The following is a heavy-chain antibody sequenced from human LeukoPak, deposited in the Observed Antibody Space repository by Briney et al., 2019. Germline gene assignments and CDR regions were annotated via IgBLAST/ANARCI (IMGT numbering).Heavy chain of an antibody. CDR1: GFTFSSYS. D-gene: IGHD2-2*01. V-gene: IGHV3-21*01. CDR3: ARYLGYCSSTSCPLL. CDR2: ISSSSSYI. Sequence: GGSLRLSCAASGFTFSSYSMNWVRQAPGKGLEWVSSISSSSSYIYYADSVKGRFTISRDNAKNSLYLQMNSLRAEDTAVYYCARYLGYCSSTSCPLLWGQGTLVTVSS. J-gene: IGHJ4*02.